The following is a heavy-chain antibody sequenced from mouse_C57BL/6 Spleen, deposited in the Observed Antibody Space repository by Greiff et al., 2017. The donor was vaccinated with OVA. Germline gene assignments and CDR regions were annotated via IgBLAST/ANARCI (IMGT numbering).Heavy chain of an antibody. D-gene: IGHD2-1*01. V-gene: IGHV3-6*01. CDR2: ISYDGSN. J-gene: IGHJ3*01. Sequence: VQLQQSGPGLVKPSQSLSLTCSVTGYSITSGYYWNWIRQFPGNKLEWMGYISYDGSNNYNPSLKNRISITRDTSKNQFFLKLNSVTTEDTATYYCARAGFYGNWFAYWGQGTLVTVSA. CDR1: GYSITSGYY. CDR3: ARAGFYGNWFAY.